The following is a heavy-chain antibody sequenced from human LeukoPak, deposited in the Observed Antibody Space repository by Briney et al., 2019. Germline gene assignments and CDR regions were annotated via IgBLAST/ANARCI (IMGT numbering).Heavy chain of an antibody. CDR1: GNSLSELS. CDR2: FDPEEAKM. Sequence: ASVTVSCKGSGNSLSELSIQWVRQAPGKGLECMGGFDPEEAKMVYAQNFQGRVTMTDDTSTQTAYMELSGLTSDDTAVYYCTTRSGDFWSGFVNWGQGTLVTVSS. V-gene: IGHV1-24*01. J-gene: IGHJ4*02. CDR3: TTRSGDFWSGFVN. D-gene: IGHD3-3*01.